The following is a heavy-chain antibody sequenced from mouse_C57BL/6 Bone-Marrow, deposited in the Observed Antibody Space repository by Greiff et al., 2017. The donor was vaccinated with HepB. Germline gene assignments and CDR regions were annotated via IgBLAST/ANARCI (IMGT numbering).Heavy chain of an antibody. D-gene: IGHD1-1*01. CDR2: IHPNSGST. CDR1: GYTFTSYW. V-gene: IGHV1-64*01. Sequence: QVQLKQPGAELVKPGASVKLSCKASGYTFTSYWMHWVKQRPGQGLEWIGMIHPNSGSTNYNEKFKSKATLTVDKSSSTAYMQLSSPTSEDSAVYYCARITTVVAKYYFDYWGQGTTLTVSS. J-gene: IGHJ2*01. CDR3: ARITTVVAKYYFDY.